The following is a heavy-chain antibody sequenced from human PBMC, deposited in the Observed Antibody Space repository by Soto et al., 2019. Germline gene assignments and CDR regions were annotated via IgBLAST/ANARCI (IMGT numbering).Heavy chain of an antibody. D-gene: IGHD5-18*01. CDR1: GFTFSSYA. J-gene: IGHJ2*01. CDR2: ISYDGSNK. V-gene: IGHV3-30-3*01. CDR3: ARVPLWGTAMGLWYFDL. Sequence: QVQLVESGGGVVQPGRSLRLSCAASGFTFSSYAMHWVRQAPGKGLEWVAVISYDGSNKYYADSVKGRFTISRDNSKNTLYRQMNSLRAEDTAVYYCARVPLWGTAMGLWYFDLWGRGTLVTVSS.